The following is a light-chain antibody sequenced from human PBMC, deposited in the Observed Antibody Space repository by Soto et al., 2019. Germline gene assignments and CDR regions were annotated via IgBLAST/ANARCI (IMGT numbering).Light chain of an antibody. V-gene: IGKV3-11*01. CDR1: QSVSHF. CDR2: DTS. J-gene: IGKJ4*01. Sequence: EIVLTQSPGTLSLSPGESATLSCRASQSVSHFLAWYQQKPGQAPMLLIYDTSSRATGIPGRFSGSGSGTDFTLTIDSLEPEDSAVYYCQQRTDWPTFGGGTKVEI. CDR3: QQRTDWPT.